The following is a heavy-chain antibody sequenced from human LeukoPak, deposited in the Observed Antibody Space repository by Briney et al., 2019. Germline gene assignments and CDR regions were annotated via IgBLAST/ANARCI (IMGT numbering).Heavy chain of an antibody. CDR2: IFSGGGT. CDR1: GLTVSNNY. CDR3: ARDPGAAAGNLWS. D-gene: IGHD6-25*01. V-gene: IGHV3-66*01. J-gene: IGHJ5*02. Sequence: GGSLRLSCVVSGLTVSNNYMTWVRQAPGKGLEWVTLIFSGGGTYYADSVKGRFTISRDSSKNTLYLQMNSLRAEDTALYYCARDPGAAAGNLWSWGQGTLVTVSS.